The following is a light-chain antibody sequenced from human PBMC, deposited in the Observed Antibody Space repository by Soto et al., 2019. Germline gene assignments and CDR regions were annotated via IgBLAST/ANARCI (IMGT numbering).Light chain of an antibody. J-gene: IGKJ3*01. Sequence: EIVLTQSPATLSLSPGERATLSCRASQSVSSYLAWYQQKPGQAPRLLIYDASNRATGIPARFSGSGSGTDFNLTISSLEPEDFAVYYCQQRSNWSLFTFGPGTKVDIK. CDR1: QSVSSY. V-gene: IGKV3-11*01. CDR2: DAS. CDR3: QQRSNWSLFT.